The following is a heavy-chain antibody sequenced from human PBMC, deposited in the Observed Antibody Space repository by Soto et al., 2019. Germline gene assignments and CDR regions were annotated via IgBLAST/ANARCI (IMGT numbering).Heavy chain of an antibody. D-gene: IGHD3-16*01. CDR3: ARLRRFGDSGYWFDP. J-gene: IGHJ5*02. Sequence: SETLSLTCTVSGGSISSYYWSWIRQPPGKGLEWIGYIYYSGSTNYNPSLKTRATISVDTSENQFSLKLSSVTAADTAVYYCARLRRFGDSGYWFDPWGQGMLVTVSS. CDR2: IYYSGST. CDR1: GGSISSYY. V-gene: IGHV4-59*01.